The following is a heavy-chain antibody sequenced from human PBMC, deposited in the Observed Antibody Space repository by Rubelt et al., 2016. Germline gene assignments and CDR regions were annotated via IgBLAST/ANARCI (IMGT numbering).Heavy chain of an antibody. D-gene: IGHD1-26*01. CDR2: ISAYNGNT. V-gene: IGHV1-18*01. CDR1: GYTFTSYC. J-gene: IGHJ4*02. CDR3: AREAYSVRYPLIDY. Sequence: QVQLVQSGAEVKKPGASVKVSCKASGYTFTSYCISWVRQAPGQGLEWMGLISAYNGNTNYAQKLQSRATITPDTSTSTGYMELRSLRSDDTAVYYCAREAYSVRYPLIDYWGQGTLVTVSS.